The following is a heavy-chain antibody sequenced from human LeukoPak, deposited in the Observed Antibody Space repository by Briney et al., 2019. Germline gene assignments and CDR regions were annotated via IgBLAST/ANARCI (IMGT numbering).Heavy chain of an antibody. J-gene: IGHJ4*02. CDR3: ARGPYYDSSGHYFTSVDY. CDR1: GGTFSSYA. V-gene: IGHV1-69*06. CDR2: IIPIFGTA. D-gene: IGHD3-22*01. Sequence: ASVKVSCKASGGTFSSYAISWVRQAPGQGLEWMGGIIPIFGTANYAQKFQGRVTITADKSTSTAYMELSSLGSEDTAVYYCARGPYYDSSGHYFTSVDYWGQGTLVSVSS.